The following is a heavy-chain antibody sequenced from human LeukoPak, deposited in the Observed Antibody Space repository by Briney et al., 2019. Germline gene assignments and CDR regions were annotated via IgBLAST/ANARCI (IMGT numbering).Heavy chain of an antibody. CDR3: ARGTPKAAAATPRWFGP. V-gene: IGHV1-8*01. CDR2: MNPNSGNT. J-gene: IGHJ5*01. CDR1: GYTFSSYD. D-gene: IGHD6-25*01. Sequence: ASVKVSCKASGYTFSSYDINWVRQAPGQGLEWMGWMNPNSGNTGYAQKFQGRVTLTRDSSTSTAYMELSSLRSEDTAVYYCARGTPKAAAATPRWFGPWGQGTLVTVSS.